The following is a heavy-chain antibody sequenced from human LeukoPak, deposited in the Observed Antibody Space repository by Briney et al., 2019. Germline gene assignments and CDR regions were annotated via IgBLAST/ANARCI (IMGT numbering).Heavy chain of an antibody. CDR3: ARDRGNYDSSDPLDY. CDR1: GYTFTTYG. Sequence: ASVKVSCKTSGYTFTTYGISWVRQTPGQGLEWMGWISAYNGNTNYAQKLQGRVTMTTDASTSTAYMELRSLRSDDTAVYYCARDRGNYDSSDPLDYWGQGTLVTVSS. V-gene: IGHV1-18*01. CDR2: ISAYNGNT. J-gene: IGHJ4*02. D-gene: IGHD3-22*01.